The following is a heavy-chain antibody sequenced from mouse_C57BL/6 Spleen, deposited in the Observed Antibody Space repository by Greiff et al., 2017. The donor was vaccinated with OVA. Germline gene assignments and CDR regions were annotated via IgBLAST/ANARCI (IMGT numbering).Heavy chain of an antibody. CDR3: AREKGYDYDGDYYAMDY. D-gene: IGHD2-4*01. J-gene: IGHJ4*01. Sequence: VQLQQSGPELVKPGASVKISCKASGYSFTDYNMNWVKQSNGKSLEWIGVINPNYGTTSYNQKFKGKATLTVDQSSSTAYMQLNSLTSEDSAVYYCAREKGYDYDGDYYAMDYWGQGTSVTVSS. CDR1: GYSFTDYN. CDR2: INPNYGTT. V-gene: IGHV1-39*01.